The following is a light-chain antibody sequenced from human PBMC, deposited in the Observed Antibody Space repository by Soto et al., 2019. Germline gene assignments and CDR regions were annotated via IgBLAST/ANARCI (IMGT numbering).Light chain of an antibody. V-gene: IGLV2-23*01. CDR3: CSYAGSTTYV. Sequence: QSALTQPASVSGSPGQSITISCTGTSRDVGSYDLVSWYQHHPGKAPKLMIYEGTKRPSGVSNRFSGSKSGNTASLAISGLQAEDAADYYCCSYAGSTTYVFGPGTKLTVL. CDR1: SRDVGSYDL. CDR2: EGT. J-gene: IGLJ1*01.